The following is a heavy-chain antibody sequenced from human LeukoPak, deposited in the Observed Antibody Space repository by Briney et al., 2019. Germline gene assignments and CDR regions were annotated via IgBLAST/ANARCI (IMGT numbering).Heavy chain of an antibody. CDR1: GFTFSSYW. D-gene: IGHD1-7*01. Sequence: GGSLRLSCAASGFTFSSYWMHWVRQAPGEGLVWVSRINSDGSSTSYADSVKGRFTISRDNAKYTLYLQMNSLRAEDTAVYYCAKEGKTRNWNYYQAKPVYWGQGTLVTVSS. CDR2: INSDGSST. CDR3: AKEGKTRNWNYYQAKPVY. J-gene: IGHJ4*02. V-gene: IGHV3-74*01.